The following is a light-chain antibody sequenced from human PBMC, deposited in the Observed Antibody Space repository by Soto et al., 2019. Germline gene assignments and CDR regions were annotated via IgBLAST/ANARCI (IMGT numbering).Light chain of an antibody. CDR2: DAS. J-gene: IGKJ1*01. CDR3: QQYNSL. V-gene: IGKV1-5*01. Sequence: VGEGGTITCRASQNINNLLAWYQHKPGKAPKLLIYDASSLESGVPSRFSGSGSGTEFTLTISSLQPDDFATYYCQQYNSLFGQGTKVDIK. CDR1: QNINNL.